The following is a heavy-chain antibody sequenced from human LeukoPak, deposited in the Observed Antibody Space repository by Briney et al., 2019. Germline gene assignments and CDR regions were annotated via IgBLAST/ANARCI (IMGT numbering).Heavy chain of an antibody. CDR3: ARGRGSSWYFNY. CDR1: GGSISGYY. CDR2: INHSGST. Sequence: SETLSLTCTVSGGSISGYYWSWIRQPPGKGLEWIGEINHSGSTNYNPSLKSRVTISVDTSKNQFSLKLSSVTAADTAVYYCARGRGSSWYFNYWGQGTLVTVSS. V-gene: IGHV4-34*01. D-gene: IGHD6-13*01. J-gene: IGHJ4*02.